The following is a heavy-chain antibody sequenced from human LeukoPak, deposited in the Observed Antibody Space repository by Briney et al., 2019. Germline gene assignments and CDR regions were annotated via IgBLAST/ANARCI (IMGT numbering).Heavy chain of an antibody. V-gene: IGHV3-33*06. Sequence: GGSLRLSCAASGFTFSSYGMHWVRRAPGKGLEWVAVIWYDGSNKYYADSVKGRFTISRDNSKNTLYLQMNSLRAEDTAVYYCAKIVDTAMVSWGQGTLVTVSS. J-gene: IGHJ4*02. CDR3: AKIVDTAMVS. CDR1: GFTFSSYG. D-gene: IGHD5-18*01. CDR2: IWYDGSNK.